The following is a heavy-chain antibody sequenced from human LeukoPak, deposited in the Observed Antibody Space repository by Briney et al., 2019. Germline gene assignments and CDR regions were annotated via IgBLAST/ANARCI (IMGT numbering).Heavy chain of an antibody. J-gene: IGHJ4*02. V-gene: IGHV3-11*01. CDR1: GFTFSDYY. Sequence: GGSLRLSCAASGFTFSDYYMSWIRQAPGKGLEWVSYISSSGSTIYYADSVKGRFTISRDNAKNSLYLQMNSLRAEDTAVYYCARAPDNDFWSGYYIDYWGQGTLVTVSS. D-gene: IGHD3-3*01. CDR3: ARAPDNDFWSGYYIDY. CDR2: ISSSGSTI.